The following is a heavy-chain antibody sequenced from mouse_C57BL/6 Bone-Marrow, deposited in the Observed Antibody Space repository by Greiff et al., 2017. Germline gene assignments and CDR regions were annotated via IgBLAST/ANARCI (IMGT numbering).Heavy chain of an antibody. CDR3: ARLGSSYRYFDV. CDR1: GYTFTGYW. Sequence: QVQLQQSGAELMKPGASVKLSCKATGYTFTGYWIGWVKQRTGHGLEWIGEIFPGSGSTNYNEKFQGKATFTADTYSHTASMQLSSLTPQEYAVSDSARLGSSYRYFDVWGTGTTVTGSA. CDR2: IFPGSGST. J-gene: IGHJ1*03. D-gene: IGHD1-3*01. V-gene: IGHV1-9*01.